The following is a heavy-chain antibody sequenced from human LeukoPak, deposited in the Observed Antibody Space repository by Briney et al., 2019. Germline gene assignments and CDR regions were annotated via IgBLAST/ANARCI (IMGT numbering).Heavy chain of an antibody. J-gene: IGHJ2*01. D-gene: IGHD5-12*01. CDR3: AKDADTATIIYWYFDL. Sequence: GGSLRLSCAASGFSFRNYGMHWVRQAPGKGLEWVAVISDDGRKKYYADSVRGRFTISRDNSNNILYLQMNNLRPEDTAVYHCAKDADTATIIYWYFDLWGRGTLVTVSS. CDR1: GFSFRNYG. V-gene: IGHV3-30*18. CDR2: ISDDGRKK.